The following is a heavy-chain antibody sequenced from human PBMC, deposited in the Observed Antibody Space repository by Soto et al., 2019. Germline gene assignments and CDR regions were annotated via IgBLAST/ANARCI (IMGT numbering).Heavy chain of an antibody. CDR3: ARGRTVRNYADDSSDYFYFFDY. CDR1: GDSISTFY. D-gene: IGHD3-22*01. V-gene: IGHV4-59*01. J-gene: IGHJ4*02. Sequence: SETLSLTCTVSGDSISTFYWGWMRQSPGKELEWIGYVYYTGSTNYNPSLKSRVTISVDRSKNQFSLKLTSANAVDTAVYYCARGRTVRNYADDSSDYFYFFDYWGQGTQVTVSS. CDR2: VYYTGST.